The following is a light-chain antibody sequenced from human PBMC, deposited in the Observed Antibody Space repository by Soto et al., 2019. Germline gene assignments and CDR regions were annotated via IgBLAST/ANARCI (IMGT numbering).Light chain of an antibody. CDR2: DVS. CDR1: SSDVGSDYNY. CDR3: CSYTSISTYV. J-gene: IGLJ1*01. Sequence: QSALTQPASVSGSPGQSIAISCTGTSSDVGSDYNYVSWYQQHPGKAPKLMVYDVSTRPSGVSNRFSGSKSGTTASLTISGLQAEDEADYYCCSYTSISTYVFGTGTKVPVL. V-gene: IGLV2-14*03.